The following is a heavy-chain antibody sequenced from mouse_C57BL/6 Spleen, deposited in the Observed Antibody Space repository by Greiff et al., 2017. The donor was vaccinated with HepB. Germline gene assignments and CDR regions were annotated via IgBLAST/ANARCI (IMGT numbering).Heavy chain of an antibody. CDR2: ISDGGSYT. CDR1: GFTFSSYA. Sequence: EVKLVESGGGLVKPGGSLKLSCAASGFTFSSYAMSWVRQTPEKRLEWVATISDGGSYTYYPDNVKGRFTISRDNAKNNLYLQMGHLKSEDTAMYYCATARVTTNWFAYWGQGTLVTVSA. CDR3: ATARVTTNWFAY. D-gene: IGHD2-2*01. V-gene: IGHV5-4*03. J-gene: IGHJ3*01.